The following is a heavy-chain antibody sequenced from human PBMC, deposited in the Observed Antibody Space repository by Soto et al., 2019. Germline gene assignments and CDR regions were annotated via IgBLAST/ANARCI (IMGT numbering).Heavy chain of an antibody. Sequence: EVQLVESGGDLVKPGGSLRLSCAASGFPFSVVWMTWVRQAPGKGLEWVGHIKTNSVGGTTDYAAPVKGRFTISRDDSKNPVYLQLNILRIEDSAVYYCTSLRGGKSDVDYWGQGTLVIVSS. CDR1: GFPFSVVW. J-gene: IGHJ4*02. D-gene: IGHD1-26*01. CDR3: TSLRGGKSDVDY. V-gene: IGHV3-15*01. CDR2: IKTNSVGGTT.